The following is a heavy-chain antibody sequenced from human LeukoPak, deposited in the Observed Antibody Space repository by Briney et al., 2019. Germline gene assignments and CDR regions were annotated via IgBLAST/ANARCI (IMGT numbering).Heavy chain of an antibody. D-gene: IGHD2-2*01. CDR3: ARETPAVRNNCFDP. V-gene: IGHV4-39*02. Sequence: SETLSLTYTVSGGSISSSTYYWGWVRQPPGKGLEWIGSVSYSGTTYYNTSLRSRVTISIDTSRNQFSLKVTSVTAADTAVYYCARETPAVRNNCFDPWGQGTLVTVSS. J-gene: IGHJ5*02. CDR2: VSYSGTT. CDR1: GGSISSSTYY.